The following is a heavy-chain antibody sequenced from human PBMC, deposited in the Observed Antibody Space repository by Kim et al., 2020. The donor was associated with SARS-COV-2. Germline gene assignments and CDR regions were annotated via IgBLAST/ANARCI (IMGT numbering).Heavy chain of an antibody. D-gene: IGHD1-26*01. CDR3: ARDLSGSYYWSGY. CDR1: GFTFSSYA. CDR2: ISYDGSNK. Sequence: GGSLRLSCAASGFTFSSYAMHWVRQAPGKWLEWVAVISYDGSNKYYADSVKGRFTISRDNSKNTLYLQMNSLRAEDTAVYYCARDLSGSYYWSGYWGQGTLVTVSS. V-gene: IGHV3-30*04. J-gene: IGHJ4*02.